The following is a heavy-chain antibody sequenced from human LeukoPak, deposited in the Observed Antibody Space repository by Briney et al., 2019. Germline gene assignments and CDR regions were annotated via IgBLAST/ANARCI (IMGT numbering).Heavy chain of an antibody. CDR3: ARTRTAMVSYYYYMDV. J-gene: IGHJ6*03. D-gene: IGHD5-18*01. V-gene: IGHV1-2*02. Sequence: GASVKVSCKASGYTFTGYYMHWVRQAPGQGLEWMGWINPNSGGTNYAQKFRGRVTMTRDTSISTAYMELSRLRSDDTAVYYCARTRTAMVSYYYYMDVWGKGTTVTVSS. CDR1: GYTFTGYY. CDR2: INPNSGGT.